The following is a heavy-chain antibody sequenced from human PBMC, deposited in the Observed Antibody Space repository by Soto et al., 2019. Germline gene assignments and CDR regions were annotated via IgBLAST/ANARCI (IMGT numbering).Heavy chain of an antibody. CDR3: ARIPTGTTNDASDI. CDR2: IYYSGST. V-gene: IGHV4-39*01. D-gene: IGHD1-1*01. J-gene: IGHJ3*02. Sequence: QLQLQESGPGLVKPFETLSLSCGVSGDSISNSRFYWGWIRQPPGKGLEWIGSIYYSGSTYYNPSLKSRVTISIDTSKNQFSLKLSSVTAADTAVYYCARIPTGTTNDASDIWGHGTLVTVSS. CDR1: GDSISNSRFY.